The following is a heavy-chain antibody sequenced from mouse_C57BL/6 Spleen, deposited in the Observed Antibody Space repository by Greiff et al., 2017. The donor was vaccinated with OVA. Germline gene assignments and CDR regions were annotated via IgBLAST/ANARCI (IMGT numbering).Heavy chain of an antibody. CDR2: INPGSGGT. Sequence: VQRVESGAELVRPGTSVKVSCKASGYAFTNYLIEWVKQRPGQGLEWIGVINPGSGGTNYNEKFKGKATLTADKSSSTAYMQLSSLTSEDSAVYFCARSAYYDYDWFAYWGQGTLVTVSA. V-gene: IGHV1-54*01. CDR1: GYAFTNYL. J-gene: IGHJ3*01. D-gene: IGHD2-4*01. CDR3: ARSAYYDYDWFAY.